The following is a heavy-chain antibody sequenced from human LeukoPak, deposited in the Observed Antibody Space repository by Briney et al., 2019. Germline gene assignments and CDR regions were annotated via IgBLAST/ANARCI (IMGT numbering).Heavy chain of an antibody. Sequence: GESLKISCQGSGYSFTSYWIGWVRQMPGKGLEWMGIIYPGDSDTRYSPSFQGQVTISADKSISTAYLQWSSLKASDTAMYYCARQHSGSYYRRYYGMDVWGQGTTVTVSS. CDR3: ARQHSGSYYRRYYGMDV. J-gene: IGHJ6*02. CDR1: GYSFTSYW. CDR2: IYPGDSDT. D-gene: IGHD1-26*01. V-gene: IGHV5-51*01.